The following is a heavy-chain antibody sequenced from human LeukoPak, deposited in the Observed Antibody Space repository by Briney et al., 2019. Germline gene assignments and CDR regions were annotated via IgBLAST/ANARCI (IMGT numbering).Heavy chain of an antibody. CDR1: GFTFSSYG. CDR2: ISYDGSNK. D-gene: IGHD6-19*01. Sequence: GGSLRLSCAASGFTFSSYGMHWVRQAPGKGLEWVAVISYDGSNKYYADSVKGRFTISRDNSKNTLYLQMNSLRAEDTAVYYCAKDLQWLATYYYYCGMDVWGQGTTVTVSS. V-gene: IGHV3-30*18. CDR3: AKDLQWLATYYYYCGMDV. J-gene: IGHJ6*02.